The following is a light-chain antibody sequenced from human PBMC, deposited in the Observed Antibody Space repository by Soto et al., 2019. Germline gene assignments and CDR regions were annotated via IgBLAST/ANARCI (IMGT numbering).Light chain of an antibody. CDR3: NSHTSSTALV. CDR1: DSDIGGYDH. Sequence: QSVLTQPASVSASPGQSIAISCTGTDSDIGGYDHVSWYQQHPGKAPKLLIYDVTNRPSGVSSRFSGSKAGRTASLTISGLQTEDEADYYCNSHTSSTALVFGTGTKVTVL. CDR2: DVT. V-gene: IGLV2-14*03. J-gene: IGLJ1*01.